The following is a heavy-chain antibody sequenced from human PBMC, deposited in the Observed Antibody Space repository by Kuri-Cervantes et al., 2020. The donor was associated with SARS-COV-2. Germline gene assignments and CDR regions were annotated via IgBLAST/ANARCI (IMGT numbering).Heavy chain of an antibody. Sequence: ASVKVSCKAYGYTFTSNAMHWVRQAPGQRLEWMGCINADNDNTKYSQKFQGRVSITRDTSASTAYMELGSLRSEDTAVYYCARVQRGDSYYYGMDVWGRGTTVTVSS. CDR2: INADNDNT. CDR1: GYTFTSNA. V-gene: IGHV1-3*01. J-gene: IGHJ6*02. CDR3: ARVQRGDSYYYGMDV. D-gene: IGHD2-21*02.